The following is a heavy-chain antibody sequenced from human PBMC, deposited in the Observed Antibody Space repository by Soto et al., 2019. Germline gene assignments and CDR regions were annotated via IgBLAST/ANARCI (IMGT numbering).Heavy chain of an antibody. J-gene: IGHJ3*02. CDR3: ARPRLYSSGRNTPGAFDI. D-gene: IGHD6-19*01. CDR2: ISAYNGNT. Sequence: ASVKVSCKASGYTFTSYGISWVRQAPGQGLEWMGWISAYNGNTNYAQKLQGRVTMTTDTSTSTAYMELRSLRSDDTAVYYCARPRLYSSGRNTPGAFDIWGQGTMVTVSS. CDR1: GYTFTSYG. V-gene: IGHV1-18*01.